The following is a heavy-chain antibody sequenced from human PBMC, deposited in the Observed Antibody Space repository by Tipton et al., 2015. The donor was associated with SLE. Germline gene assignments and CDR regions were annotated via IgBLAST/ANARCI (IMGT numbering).Heavy chain of an antibody. CDR3: AIVPDY. CDR2: IYHSGST. J-gene: IGHJ4*02. V-gene: IGHV4-4*02. D-gene: IGHD6-6*01. CDR1: GGSISRSSW. Sequence: TLSLTCAVFGGSISRSSWCSWVRQPPGKGLEWIGDIYHSGSTNYNPSLKSRVTISVDKSKNQFYLKLSSVTAADTAVYYCAIVPDYRGQGTPATVSS.